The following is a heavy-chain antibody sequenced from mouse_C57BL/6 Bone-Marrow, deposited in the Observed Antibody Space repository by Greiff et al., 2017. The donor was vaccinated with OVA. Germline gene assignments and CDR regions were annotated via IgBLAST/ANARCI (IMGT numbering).Heavy chain of an antibody. CDR3: ARRERYYDYGYYYAMDY. Sequence: QVQLQQPGAELVKPGASVTMSCKASGYTFTSYWITWVKQRPGQGLEWIGDIYPGSGSTNYNEKFKSKATLTVDTSSSTAYMQLSSLTSEDSAVYYCARRERYYDYGYYYAMDYWGQGTSVTVSS. J-gene: IGHJ4*01. CDR2: IYPGSGST. V-gene: IGHV1-55*01. CDR1: GYTFTSYW. D-gene: IGHD2-4*01.